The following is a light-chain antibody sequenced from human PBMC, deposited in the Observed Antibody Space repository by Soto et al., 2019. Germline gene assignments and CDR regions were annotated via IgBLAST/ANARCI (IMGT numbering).Light chain of an antibody. V-gene: IGKV1-17*01. Sequence: YISAFAGRRIKITCRASQGIGDGLGWYQQKPGKAPKRLIYAASTLQSGVPSRFSGSGSGTEFTLTISSLQPDDFATYYCLQHNSWPLTFGGGTKVDIK. CDR2: AAS. CDR3: LQHNSWPLT. CDR1: QGIGDG. J-gene: IGKJ4*01.